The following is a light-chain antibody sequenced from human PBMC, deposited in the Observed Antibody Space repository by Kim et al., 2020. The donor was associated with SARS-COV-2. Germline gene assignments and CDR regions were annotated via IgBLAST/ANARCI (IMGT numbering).Light chain of an antibody. J-gene: IGKJ4*01. CDR2: DAS. Sequence: EIVLTQSPATLSLSPGERATLSCWASQSISTDLAWYQQKPGQAPRVLIYDASNRATGIPARFSGSGSGTDFTLTISSLEPEDFAVYFCQQRRNWPLTFGGGTKVDIK. CDR3: QQRRNWPLT. V-gene: IGKV3-11*01. CDR1: QSISTD.